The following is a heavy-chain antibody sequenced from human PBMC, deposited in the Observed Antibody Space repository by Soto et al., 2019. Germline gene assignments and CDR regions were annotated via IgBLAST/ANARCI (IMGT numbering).Heavy chain of an antibody. CDR3: ARISDYYYYGMDV. V-gene: IGHV2-70*04. CDR2: IDWDDDK. J-gene: IGHJ6*02. CDR1: GFSLSTSGMR. D-gene: IGHD6-19*01. Sequence: SGPTLVNPTQTLTLTCTFSGFSLSTSGMRVSWIRQPPGKALEWLARIDWDDDKFYSTSLKTRLTISKDTSKNQVVLTMTNMDPVDTATYYCARISDYYYYGMDVWGQGTTVTVS.